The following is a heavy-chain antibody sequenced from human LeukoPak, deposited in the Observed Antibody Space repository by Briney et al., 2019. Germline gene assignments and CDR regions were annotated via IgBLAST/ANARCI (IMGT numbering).Heavy chain of an antibody. CDR3: AKGGTYDIAVVPAAKVLDP. J-gene: IGHJ5*02. Sequence: PGGSLRLSCAASGFTFSSYAMSWVRQAPGKGLEWVSAISGSGGSTYYADSVKGRFTISRDNSKNTLYLQMNSLRAEDTAVYYCAKGGTYDIAVVPAAKVLDPWGQGTLVTVSS. D-gene: IGHD2-2*01. CDR1: GFTFSSYA. CDR2: ISGSGGST. V-gene: IGHV3-23*01.